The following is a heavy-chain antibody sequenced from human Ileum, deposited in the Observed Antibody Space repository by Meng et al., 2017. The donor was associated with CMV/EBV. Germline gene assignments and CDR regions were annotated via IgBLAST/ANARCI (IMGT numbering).Heavy chain of an antibody. CDR2: INGDGAST. CDR3: ARSVGRYNLFDP. CDR1: AFTFRSFT. V-gene: IGHV3-74*01. J-gene: IGHJ5*02. Sequence: GESLKISCAASAFTFRSFTMNWVRHAPGKGLVWVSRINGDGASTTYADSVKGRFTISRDNPRNTVYLEMNSVRPEDTAVYYCARSVGRYNLFDPWGQGTLVTVSS.